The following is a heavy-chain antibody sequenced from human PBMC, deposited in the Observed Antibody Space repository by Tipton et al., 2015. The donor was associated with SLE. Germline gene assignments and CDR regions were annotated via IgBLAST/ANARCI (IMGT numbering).Heavy chain of an antibody. CDR1: GGSISSYY. V-gene: IGHV4-59*01. D-gene: IGHD2-21*01. CDR2: VYHSGRT. J-gene: IGHJ2*01. CDR3: TRSVGVSFFDL. Sequence: LSLTCTVSGGSISSYYWNWIRQPPGKGLEWIGYVYHSGRTNYISSLRSRVTISIDTSKNQFSLRLSSVTAADTAVYYCTRSVGVSFFDLWGRGTLITVSS.